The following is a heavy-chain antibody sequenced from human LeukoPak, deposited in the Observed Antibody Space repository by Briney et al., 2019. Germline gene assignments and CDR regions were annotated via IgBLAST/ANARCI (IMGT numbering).Heavy chain of an antibody. J-gene: IGHJ3*02. CDR2: IWDDGITK. D-gene: IGHD5-12*01. CDR1: GFTFSSYA. Sequence: GRSLRLSCAASGFTFSSYAMHWVRQAPGKGLEWVAVIWDDGITKHYADSVKGRFTISRDNSKNTSYLQMNSLRAEDTAVYYCARGKASGGYSGYGLDAFDIWGQGTMVTVSS. CDR3: ARGKASGGYSGYGLDAFDI. V-gene: IGHV3-33*08.